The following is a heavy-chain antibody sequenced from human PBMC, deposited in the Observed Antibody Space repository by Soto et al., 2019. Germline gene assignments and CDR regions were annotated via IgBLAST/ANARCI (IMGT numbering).Heavy chain of an antibody. Sequence: QLQLQESGPGLVKPSETLSLTCTVSGGSIRSDDYYWGWIRQPPGKGLEWIGTVSYSGTTYYNPSLKSRATISVDTSKRQFSLRLSSTTAPDTAVYYCARHNAVGVTPDFWGQGTLVTVSS. CDR1: GGSIRSDDYY. J-gene: IGHJ4*02. CDR3: ARHNAVGVTPDF. D-gene: IGHD1-26*01. V-gene: IGHV4-39*01. CDR2: VSYSGTT.